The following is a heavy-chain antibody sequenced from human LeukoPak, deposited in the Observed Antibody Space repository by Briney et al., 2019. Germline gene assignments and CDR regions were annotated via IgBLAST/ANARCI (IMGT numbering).Heavy chain of an antibody. CDR1: GGSISSGGYS. D-gene: IGHD5-18*01. Sequence: PSQTLSLTCAVSGGSISSGGYSWSWIRQPPGKGLEWIGYIYHSGSTYYNPSLKSRVTISVDRSKNQFSLKLSSVTAADTAVYYCARAGGGYSYGSRSLYNWFDPWGQGTLVTVSS. CDR3: ARAGGGYSYGSRSLYNWFDP. CDR2: IYHSGST. J-gene: IGHJ5*02. V-gene: IGHV4-30-2*01.